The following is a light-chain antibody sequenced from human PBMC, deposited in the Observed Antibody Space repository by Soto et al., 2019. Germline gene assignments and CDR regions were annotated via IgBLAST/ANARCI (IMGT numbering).Light chain of an antibody. Sequence: DIQMTQSPSTLSASVGDRVTITCRAIQSISNYLAWYQQKPGKAPKLLIYKASSLESGVPSRFSGSESGTEFTLTISSLQPDDFATYYCQQYNSYSTFGQGTKVEIK. V-gene: IGKV1-5*03. CDR1: QSISNY. CDR3: QQYNSYST. J-gene: IGKJ1*01. CDR2: KAS.